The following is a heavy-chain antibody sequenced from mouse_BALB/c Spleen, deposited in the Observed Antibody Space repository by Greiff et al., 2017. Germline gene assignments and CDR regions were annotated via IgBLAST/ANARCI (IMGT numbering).Heavy chain of an antibody. V-gene: IGHV14-3*02. CDR2: IDPANGNT. J-gene: IGHJ2*01. CDR3: ASPNWDGY. D-gene: IGHD4-1*01. Sequence: EVKLQESGAELVKPGASVKLSCTASGFNIKDTYMHWVKQRPEQGLEWIGRIDPANGNTKYDPKFQGKATITADTSSNTAYLQLSSLTSEDTAVYYCASPNWDGYWGQGTTLTVSS. CDR1: GFNIKDTY.